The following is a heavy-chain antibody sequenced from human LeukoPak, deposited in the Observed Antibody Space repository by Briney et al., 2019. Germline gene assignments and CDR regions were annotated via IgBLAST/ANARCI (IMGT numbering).Heavy chain of an antibody. D-gene: IGHD3-9*01. V-gene: IGHV3-48*01. Sequence: PGGSLRLSCAASGFTFSSYSMNWVRQAPGKGLEWVSYISSSSSTIYYADSVKGRFTISRDNSKNTLYLQMNSLRAEDTAVYYCATHRSSLLRYFDWFFDYWGQGTLVTVSS. CDR3: ATHRSSLLRYFDWFFDY. CDR1: GFTFSSYS. J-gene: IGHJ4*02. CDR2: ISSSSSTI.